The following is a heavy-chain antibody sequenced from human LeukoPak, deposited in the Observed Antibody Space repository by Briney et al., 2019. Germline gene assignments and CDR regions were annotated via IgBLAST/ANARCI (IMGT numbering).Heavy chain of an antibody. V-gene: IGHV1-69*13. CDR3: ASPSRELLYFDY. Sequence: PGASVKVSCKASGGTFSSYAISWVRQAPGQGLEWMGGIIPIFGTANYAQKFQGRVTITADESTSTAYMELSSLRSEDTAVYYCASPSRELLYFDYWGQGTLVTVSS. CDR1: GGTFSSYA. CDR2: IIPIFGTA. J-gene: IGHJ4*02. D-gene: IGHD1-26*01.